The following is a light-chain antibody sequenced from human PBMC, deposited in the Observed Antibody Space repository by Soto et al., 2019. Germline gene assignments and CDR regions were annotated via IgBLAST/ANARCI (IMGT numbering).Light chain of an antibody. CDR3: SSYTSSSTRV. J-gene: IGLJ1*01. CDR2: DVS. CDR1: SSDVGGYNY. Sequence: QSALTHPASVSGSPGQSITNSCTGTSSDVGGYNYVSWYQQHPGKAPKLMIYDVSNRPSGVSNRFSGSKSGNTASLSISGLQAEDEADYYCSSYTSSSTRVFGTGTKLTVL. V-gene: IGLV2-14*01.